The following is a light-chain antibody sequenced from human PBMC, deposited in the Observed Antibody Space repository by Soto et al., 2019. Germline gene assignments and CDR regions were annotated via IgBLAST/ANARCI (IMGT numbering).Light chain of an antibody. CDR3: QQYNNWPYT. V-gene: IGKV3-15*01. CDR1: QNVNTN. J-gene: IGKJ5*01. CDR2: GAS. Sequence: EIVMAQSPATLSVSPGDRATLSCRASQNVNTNLAWYQQKPGQAPRLLIYGASTRATGIPARLSGSGSGTEFSLTICSLQSEDFAVYSCQQYNNWPYTFGQGTRLEIK.